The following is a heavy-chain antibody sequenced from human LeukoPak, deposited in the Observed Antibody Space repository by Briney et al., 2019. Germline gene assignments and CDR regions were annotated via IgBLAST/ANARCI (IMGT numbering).Heavy chain of an antibody. V-gene: IGHV3-74*03. CDR1: GFTFSSYW. Sequence: GGSLRLSCAASGFTFSSYWMHWVRQAPGKGLVWVSRINGDGSSTTYADSVKGRFTISRDNAKNTLYLQMNSLRAEDTAVYYCARHDCHSNSDAFDVWGQGTMVTVSS. CDR3: ARHDCHSNSDAFDV. CDR2: INGDGSST. J-gene: IGHJ3*01. D-gene: IGHD2/OR15-2a*01.